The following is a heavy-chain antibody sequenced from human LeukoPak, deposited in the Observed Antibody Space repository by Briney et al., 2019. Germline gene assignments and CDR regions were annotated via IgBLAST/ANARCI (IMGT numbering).Heavy chain of an antibody. J-gene: IGHJ4*02. V-gene: IGHV4-39*07. CDR3: SYYDILAGYPEGY. D-gene: IGHD3-9*01. Sequence: SETLSLTCTVSGGSISSSSYYWGWIRQPPGKGLEWIGSIYYSGSTYYNPSLKSRVTISVDTSKNQFSLKLSSVTAADTAVYYCSYYDILAGYPEGYWGQGTLVTVSS. CDR1: GGSISSSSYY. CDR2: IYYSGST.